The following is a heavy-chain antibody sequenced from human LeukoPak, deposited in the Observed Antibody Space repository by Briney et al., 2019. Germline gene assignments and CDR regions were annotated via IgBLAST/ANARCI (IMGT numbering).Heavy chain of an antibody. Sequence: GGSLRLSCAASGFTVSSNYMSWVRQAPGKGLEWVSVIYSGGSTYYADSVKGRFTISRDSSKNTLHLQMDSLRAEDTAVYYCAKDWPVSGDHYSPFDYWGQGTLVTVSS. J-gene: IGHJ4*02. V-gene: IGHV3-53*01. CDR1: GFTVSSNY. D-gene: IGHD4-11*01. CDR3: AKDWPVSGDHYSPFDY. CDR2: IYSGGST.